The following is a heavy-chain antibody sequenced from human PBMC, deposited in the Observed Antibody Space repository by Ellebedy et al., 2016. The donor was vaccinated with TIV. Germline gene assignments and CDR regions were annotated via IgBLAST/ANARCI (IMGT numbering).Heavy chain of an antibody. D-gene: IGHD4-23*01. J-gene: IGHJ6*03. CDR3: ARHAATVGAPNMDV. V-gene: IGHV4-59*08. CDR2: ISYSMYYSGST. Sequence: SETLSPTCTVSGGSIGTFYWNWIRQPPGKGLEWIGYISYSMYYSGSTNYNPSLKSRVTISVDASKNQFSLKLTSVTAADTAVYYCARHAATVGAPNMDVWGRGTTVTVSS. CDR1: GGSIGTFY.